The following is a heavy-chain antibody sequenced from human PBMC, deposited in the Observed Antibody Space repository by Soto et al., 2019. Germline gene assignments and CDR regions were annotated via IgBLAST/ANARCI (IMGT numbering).Heavy chain of an antibody. CDR3: ARDRGWPRDAFDI. CDR2: IIPIFGTA. CDR1: GGTFSSYA. J-gene: IGHJ3*02. Sequence: GASVKVSCKASGGTFSSYAISWVRQAPGQGLEWMGGIIPIFGTANYALKFQGRVTITADESTSTAYMELSSLRSEDTAVYYCARDRGWPRDAFDIWGQGTMVTVSS. V-gene: IGHV1-69*13.